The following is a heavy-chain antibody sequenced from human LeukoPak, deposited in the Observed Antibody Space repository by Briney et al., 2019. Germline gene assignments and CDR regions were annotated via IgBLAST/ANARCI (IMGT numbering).Heavy chain of an antibody. CDR1: GFTFSSYA. Sequence: PGGSLRLSSAASGFTFSSYAMNWVRQAPGKGLEWVSALSGSGGSTYYADSVKGRLTISRDNSKNTLYLQMNSLRAEDTAVYYCAISYDDSLSGGFDYWGQGTLVTVSS. CDR2: LSGSGGST. D-gene: IGHD3-22*01. CDR3: AISYDDSLSGGFDY. J-gene: IGHJ4*02. V-gene: IGHV3-23*01.